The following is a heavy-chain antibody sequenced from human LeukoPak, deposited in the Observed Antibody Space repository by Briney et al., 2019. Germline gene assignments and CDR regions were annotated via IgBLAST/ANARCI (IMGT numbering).Heavy chain of an antibody. Sequence: PGGSLRLSCAASGFTFSSYSMKWVRQAPGKGLEWVSSISSSSSYIYYADSVRGRFTISRDNAKNSLYLRMTGLRAEDTAVYYCARDRVLGKGYNFDYWGQGTLVTVSS. D-gene: IGHD5-24*01. CDR3: ARDRVLGKGYNFDY. J-gene: IGHJ4*02. V-gene: IGHV3-21*01. CDR1: GFTFSSYS. CDR2: ISSSSSYI.